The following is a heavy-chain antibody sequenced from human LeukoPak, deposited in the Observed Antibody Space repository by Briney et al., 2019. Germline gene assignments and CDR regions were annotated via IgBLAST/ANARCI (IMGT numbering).Heavy chain of an antibody. Sequence: ASVKVSCKVSGYTLTELSMHWVRQAPGKGLEWMGGFDPEDGETIYAQKFQGRVTMTEDASTDTAYMELSSLRSEDTAVYYCATGPGVVALRDYFQHWGQGTLVTVSS. CDR1: GYTLTELS. CDR3: ATGPGVVALRDYFQH. CDR2: FDPEDGET. D-gene: IGHD2-2*01. V-gene: IGHV1-24*01. J-gene: IGHJ1*01.